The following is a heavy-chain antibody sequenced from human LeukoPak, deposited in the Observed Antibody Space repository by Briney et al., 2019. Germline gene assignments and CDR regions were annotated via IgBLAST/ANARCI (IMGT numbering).Heavy chain of an antibody. J-gene: IGHJ4*02. D-gene: IGHD4-17*01. CDR3: ARAAVPSSPFDH. Sequence: SQTLSLTCVVAGGSISSGDYSWSWIRQPPGKGLEWSGHIYHSGSTHYNPSLNSRVTISVDRSKHQFSLKLSSVTAADTAVYYCARAAVPSSPFDHWGQGTLVTVSS. CDR2: IYHSGST. CDR1: GGSISSGDYS. V-gene: IGHV4-30-2*01.